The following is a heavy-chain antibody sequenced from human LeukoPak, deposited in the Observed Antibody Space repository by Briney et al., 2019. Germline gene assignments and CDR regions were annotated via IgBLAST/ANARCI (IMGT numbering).Heavy chain of an antibody. CDR2: IIPIFGTA. CDR3: ARVVGGSTSAEHEFGGVGLDPVFDP. V-gene: IGHV1-69*05. Sequence: ASVKVSCKASGGTFSSYAISWVRQAPGQGLEWMGGIIPIFGTANYAQKFQGRVTITTDESTSTAYMELSSLRSEDTAVYYCARVVGGSTSAEHEFGGVGLDPVFDPWGQGTLVTVSS. CDR1: GGTFSSYA. J-gene: IGHJ5*02. D-gene: IGHD3-16*01.